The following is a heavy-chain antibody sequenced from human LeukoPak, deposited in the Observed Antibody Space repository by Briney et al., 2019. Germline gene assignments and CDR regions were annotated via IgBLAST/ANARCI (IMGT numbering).Heavy chain of an antibody. D-gene: IGHD1-26*01. Sequence: GGSLRLSCAASGFIFSSYEMKWVRQAPGKGLEGVSYISSSGSITYYADSVKGRFTISRDNAKKSLYLQMNSLRAEDTAVYYCARGWPRGAFDIWGQGTMATVSS. CDR2: ISSSGSIT. V-gene: IGHV3-48*03. J-gene: IGHJ3*02. CDR1: GFIFSSYE. CDR3: ARGWPRGAFDI.